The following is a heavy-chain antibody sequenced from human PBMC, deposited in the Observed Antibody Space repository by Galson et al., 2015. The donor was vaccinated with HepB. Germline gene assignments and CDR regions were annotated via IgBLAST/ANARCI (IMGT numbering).Heavy chain of an antibody. CDR2: IYSGGST. D-gene: IGHD3-9*01. CDR3: ARSYYDILTGSYYFDY. V-gene: IGHV3-53*04. Sequence: SLRLSCAASGFTVSSNYMSWVRQAPGKGLEWVSVIYSGGSTYYADSVKGRFTISRHNSKNTLYLQMNSLRAEDTAVYYCARSYYDILTGSYYFDYWGQGTLVTVSS. CDR1: GFTVSSNY. J-gene: IGHJ4*02.